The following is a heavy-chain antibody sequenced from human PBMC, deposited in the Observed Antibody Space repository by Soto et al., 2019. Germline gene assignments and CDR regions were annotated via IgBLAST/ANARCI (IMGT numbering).Heavy chain of an antibody. CDR2: IYYSGST. Sequence: SETLSLTCTVSGGSISSYYWSWIRQPPGKGLEWIGYIYYSGSTNYNPSLKSRVTISVDTSKNQFSLKLSSVTAADTAVYYCARSSGRGFDYWGQGTLVTVSS. V-gene: IGHV4-59*08. D-gene: IGHD3-22*01. CDR1: GGSISSYY. CDR3: ARSSGRGFDY. J-gene: IGHJ4*02.